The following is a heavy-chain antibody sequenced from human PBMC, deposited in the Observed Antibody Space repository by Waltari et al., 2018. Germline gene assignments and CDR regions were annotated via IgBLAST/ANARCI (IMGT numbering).Heavy chain of an antibody. CDR3: ARAPEYCSGGSCYSGWFDP. CDR2: ISSSSSYI. V-gene: IGHV3-21*01. Sequence: GGLVQPGGSLTLSCAASGVTVSNNYMAWVRLPPGKGLEWVSSISSSSSYIYYADSVKGRFTISRDNAKNSLYLQMNSLRAEDTAVYYCARAPEYCSGGSCYSGWFDPWGQGTLVTVSS. D-gene: IGHD2-15*01. J-gene: IGHJ5*02. CDR1: GVTVSNNY.